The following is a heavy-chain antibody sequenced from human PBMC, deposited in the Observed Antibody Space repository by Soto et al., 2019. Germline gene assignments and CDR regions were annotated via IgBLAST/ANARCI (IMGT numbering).Heavy chain of an antibody. Sequence: GESLKISCKASGFTFTSYWIAWVRQMPGKGLEWMGVIYPGDSDTSYSPSFQGQVTISADKSINTAYLQWSSLKASDTAMYYCAKHEGYCSSTTCSNFDYWGQGTLVTVSS. J-gene: IGHJ4*02. CDR3: AKHEGYCSSTTCSNFDY. D-gene: IGHD2-2*01. CDR2: IYPGDSDT. CDR1: GFTFTSYW. V-gene: IGHV5-51*01.